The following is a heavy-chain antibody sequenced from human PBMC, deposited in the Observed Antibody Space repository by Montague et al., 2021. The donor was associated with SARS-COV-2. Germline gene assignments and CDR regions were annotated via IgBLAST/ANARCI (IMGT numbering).Heavy chain of an antibody. CDR2: INHSGST. CDR3: ARGRTDLGAYYDSWSGYYWSGQNWFDP. CDR1: GGSFSGYY. Sequence: SETLSLTCAVYGGSFSGYYWSWIRQPPGKGLEWIGEINHSGSTNYNPSLKSRVTISVDTSKNQFSLKLSSVTAADTAVYYCARGRTDLGAYYDSWSGYYWSGQNWFDPWGQGTLVTVSS. J-gene: IGHJ5*02. V-gene: IGHV4-34*01. D-gene: IGHD3-3*01.